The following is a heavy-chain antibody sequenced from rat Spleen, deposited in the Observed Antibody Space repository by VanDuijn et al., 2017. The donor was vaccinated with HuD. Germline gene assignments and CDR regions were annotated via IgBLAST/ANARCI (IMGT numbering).Heavy chain of an antibody. J-gene: IGHJ2*01. CDR1: GFTFSDYN. Sequence: EVQLVESGGGLVQPGRSLKLSCAASGFTFSDYNMAWVRQAPKKGLEWVATISYDGSSTYYRDSVKGRFTISRDNAKSTLYLHLNSVTTEDTATYYCARYRDSYDHVGIFDFWGQGVMVTVSS. V-gene: IGHV5-7*01. CDR3: ARYRDSYDHVGIFDF. CDR2: ISYDGSST. D-gene: IGHD1-12*01.